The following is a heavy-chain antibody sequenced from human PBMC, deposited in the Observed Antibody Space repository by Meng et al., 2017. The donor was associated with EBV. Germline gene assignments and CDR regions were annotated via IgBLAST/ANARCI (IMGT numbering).Heavy chain of an antibody. V-gene: IGHV1-69*01. CDR2: FLPRLGAP. CDR1: GGPFRYYA. CDR3: ASESGRGYTPDY. J-gene: IGHJ4*02. Sequence: QGQLVQFAGEVKKPGSSVKVSCKTSGGPFRYYAISWVRQAPGQGLEWLGGFLPRLGAPNYAQKFHGRVKITADESTSTHYMDLSSLRSEDTAIYYCASESGRGYTPDYWGQGTLVTVSS. D-gene: IGHD3-10*01.